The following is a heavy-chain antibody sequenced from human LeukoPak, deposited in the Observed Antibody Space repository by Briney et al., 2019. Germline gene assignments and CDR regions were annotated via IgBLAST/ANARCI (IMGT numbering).Heavy chain of an antibody. Sequence: ASVKVSCKASGYTLTGYYMHWVRQAPGQGLEWMGWINPNSGGTNYAQKFQGRVTMTRGTSIGTAYMELSRLRSDDTAVYYCARDRCTNGVCYSGGWFDPWGQGTLVTVSS. J-gene: IGHJ5*02. CDR3: ARDRCTNGVCYSGGWFDP. CDR1: GYTLTGYY. CDR2: INPNSGGT. V-gene: IGHV1-2*02. D-gene: IGHD2-8*01.